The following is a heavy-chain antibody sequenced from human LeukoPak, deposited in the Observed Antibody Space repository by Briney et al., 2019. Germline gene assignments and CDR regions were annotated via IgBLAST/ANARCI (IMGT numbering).Heavy chain of an antibody. J-gene: IGHJ3*01. Sequence: GGSLRLSCAASGFTFSSCSMTWVRQAPGKGLEWVSSISSSSSYIYYADSVKGRFTISRDNAKNSLSLQMDSLRAEDTAVYYCARGDFGRYAFDFWGQGTMVTVSS. D-gene: IGHD2/OR15-2a*01. CDR2: ISSSSSYI. CDR1: GFTFSSCS. V-gene: IGHV3-21*04. CDR3: ARGDFGRYAFDF.